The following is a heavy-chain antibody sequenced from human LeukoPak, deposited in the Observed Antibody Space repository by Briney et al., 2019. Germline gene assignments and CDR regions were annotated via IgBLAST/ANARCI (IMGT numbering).Heavy chain of an antibody. V-gene: IGHV4-34*01. CDR1: GGSFSGYY. J-gene: IGHJ4*02. CDR3: ARRPRYYYGSGTVDY. D-gene: IGHD3-10*01. Sequence: SETLSLTCAVYGGSFSGYYWRWLRQPPGKGLEWIGEINHSGSTNYNPSLKSRVTISVDTSKNQFSLKLSSVTAADTAVYYCARRPRYYYGSGTVDYWGQGTLVTVSS. CDR2: INHSGST.